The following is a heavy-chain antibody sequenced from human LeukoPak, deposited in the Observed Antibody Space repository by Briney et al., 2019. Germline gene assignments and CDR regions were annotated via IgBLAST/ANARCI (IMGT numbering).Heavy chain of an antibody. Sequence: SETLSLTCTVSGGSISSYYWSWIRQPAGKGLEWIGRIYTSGSTNYNPSLKSRVTMSVDTSKDHFSLKLSSVTAADTALYYCARERGGDYSDAFDIWGQGTMVTVSA. J-gene: IGHJ3*02. CDR2: IYTSGST. CDR3: ARERGGDYSDAFDI. V-gene: IGHV4-4*07. CDR1: GGSISSYY. D-gene: IGHD4-11*01.